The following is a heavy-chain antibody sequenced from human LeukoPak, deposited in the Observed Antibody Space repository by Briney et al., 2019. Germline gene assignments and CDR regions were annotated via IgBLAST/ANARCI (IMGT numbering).Heavy chain of an antibody. J-gene: IGHJ3*02. CDR2: IRYDGSNK. CDR1: GFTFSSYG. V-gene: IGHV3-30*02. CDR3: ARGYSNYEHAFDI. D-gene: IGHD4-11*01. Sequence: GGSLRLSCAASGFTFSSYGMHWVRQAPGKGLEWVAFIRYDGSNKYYADSVKGRFTISRDNSKNTLYLQMNSLRAEDMAVYYCARGYSNYEHAFDIWGQGTMVTVSS.